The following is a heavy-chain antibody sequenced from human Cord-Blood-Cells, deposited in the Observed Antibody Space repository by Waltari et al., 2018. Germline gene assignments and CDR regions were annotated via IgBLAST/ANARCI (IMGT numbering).Heavy chain of an antibody. Sequence: QLQLQESGPGLVKPSETLSLTCTVSGGSISSSSYYWGLIRQPPGKGLEWIGSIYYSGSTYYNPSLKSRVTISVDTSNNQFSLKLSSVTAADTAVYYCARVQENYDVWSGYNWFDPWGQGTLVTVSS. CDR3: ARVQENYDVWSGYNWFDP. CDR1: GGSISSSSYY. D-gene: IGHD3-3*01. J-gene: IGHJ5*02. V-gene: IGHV4-39*01. CDR2: IYYSGST.